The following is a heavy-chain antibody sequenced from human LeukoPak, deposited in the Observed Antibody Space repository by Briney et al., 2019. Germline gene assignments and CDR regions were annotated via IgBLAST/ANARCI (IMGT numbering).Heavy chain of an antibody. CDR2: ISPYNGNT. D-gene: IGHD5-18*01. CDR3: ARVMHWDKPMARGRGMDV. V-gene: IGHV1-18*04. J-gene: IGHJ6*02. CDR1: GYTFTGYY. Sequence: ASVKVSCKASGYTFTGYYLHWVRQAPGQGLEWMGWISPYNGNTNYAQKFQGRVTVTTDTSTSTAYMEVRSLRSDDTALYYCARVMHWDKPMARGRGMDVWGQGTTVTVSS.